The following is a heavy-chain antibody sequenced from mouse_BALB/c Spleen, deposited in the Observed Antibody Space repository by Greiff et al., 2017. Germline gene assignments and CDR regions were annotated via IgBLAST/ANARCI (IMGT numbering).Heavy chain of an antibody. Sequence: EVMLVESGGGLVQPGGSRKLSCAASGFTFSSFGMHWVRQAPEKGLEWVAYISSGSSTIYYADTVKGRFTISRDNPKNTLFLQMTSLRSEDTAMYYCARHYYGSSEGYYAMDYWGQGTSVTVSS. J-gene: IGHJ4*01. V-gene: IGHV5-17*02. CDR1: GFTFSSFG. D-gene: IGHD1-1*01. CDR2: ISSGSSTI. CDR3: ARHYYGSSEGYYAMDY.